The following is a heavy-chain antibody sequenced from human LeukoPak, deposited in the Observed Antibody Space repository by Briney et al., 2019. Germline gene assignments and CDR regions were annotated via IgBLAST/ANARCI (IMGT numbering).Heavy chain of an antibody. V-gene: IGHV1-46*01. CDR3: ARDVSAGSQFFDY. Sequence: ASVKVSCKASGYTFTNFYMHWVRQAPGQGLEWMGIINPSGGTTTYAQKFQGRVTMTRDTSTNTVYMDLSSLRSEGTAVYYCARDVSAGSQFFDYWGQGTLVTVSS. D-gene: IGHD6-19*01. CDR2: INPSGGTT. J-gene: IGHJ4*02. CDR1: GYTFTNFY.